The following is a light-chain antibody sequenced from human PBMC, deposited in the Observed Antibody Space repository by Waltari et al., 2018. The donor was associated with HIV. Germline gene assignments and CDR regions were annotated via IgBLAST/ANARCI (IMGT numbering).Light chain of an antibody. CDR2: KAS. V-gene: IGKV1-5*03. CDR3: QQYSGYPWT. Sequence: DTQMTQSPYTLSASIGDSITITCRASQSVDNWLAWYQQKPGKAPKLLIYKASALVSGVPARFSGGGSGSEFTLTVNNLQPDDFATYHCQQYSGYPWTFGQGTKVEIK. J-gene: IGKJ1*01. CDR1: QSVDNW.